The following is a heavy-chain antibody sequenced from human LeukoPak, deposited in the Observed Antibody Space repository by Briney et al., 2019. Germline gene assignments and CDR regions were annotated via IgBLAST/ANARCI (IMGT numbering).Heavy chain of an antibody. CDR1: GYTFTDYY. J-gene: IGHJ4*02. V-gene: IGHV1-2*02. CDR2: INPNSGGT. D-gene: IGHD2-2*01. Sequence: GASVKVSCKASGYTFTDYYMHWVRQAPGQGLEWMGWINPNSGGTNYAQKFQGRVTMTRDTSISTAYMELSRLRSDDTAVYYCARSRCSSTSCYRFDYWGQGTLVTVSS. CDR3: ARSRCSSTSCYRFDY.